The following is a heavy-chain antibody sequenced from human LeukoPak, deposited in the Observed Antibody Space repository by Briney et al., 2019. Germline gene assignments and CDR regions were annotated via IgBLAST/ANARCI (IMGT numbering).Heavy chain of an antibody. D-gene: IGHD2-15*01. J-gene: IGHJ3*02. CDR2: IKQDGSEK. CDR1: GFTFSYYW. V-gene: IGHV3-7*05. CDR3: ARDFVVVVTAAWWGAFDI. Sequence: GGSLRPSCAASGFTFSYYWMSWVRQAPGKGLEWVANIKQDGSEKYYMDSVKGRFIISRDNAKNSLYLQMNSLRAEDTAVYYCARDFVVVVTAAWWGAFDIWGQGTVVTVSS.